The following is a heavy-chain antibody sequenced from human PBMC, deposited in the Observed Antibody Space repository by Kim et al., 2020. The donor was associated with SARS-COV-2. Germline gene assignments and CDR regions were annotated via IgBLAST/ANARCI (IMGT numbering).Heavy chain of an antibody. CDR3: ARDANIVVVVAAPYFDY. CDR2: ISYDGSNK. D-gene: IGHD2-15*01. J-gene: IGHJ4*01. V-gene: IGHV3-30*04. Sequence: GGSLRLSCAASGFTFSSYAMHWVRQAPGKGLEWVAVISYDGSNKYYADSVKGRFTISRDNSKNTLYLQMNSLRAEDTAVYDCARDANIVVVVAAPYFDY. CDR1: GFTFSSYA.